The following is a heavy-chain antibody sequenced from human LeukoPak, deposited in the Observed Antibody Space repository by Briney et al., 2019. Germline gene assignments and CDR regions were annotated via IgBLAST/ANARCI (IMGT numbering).Heavy chain of an antibody. CDR2: ISGSGGST. Sequence: GGSLRLSCAASGFTFSSYAMSWVRQAPGKGLEWVSAISGSGGSTYYADSVKGRFTISRDNSKNTLYLQMNSLRAEDTAVYYCARDRPTFVVVTAIPDWYFDYWGQGTLVTVSS. V-gene: IGHV3-23*01. CDR3: ARDRPTFVVVTAIPDWYFDY. D-gene: IGHD2-21*02. J-gene: IGHJ4*02. CDR1: GFTFSSYA.